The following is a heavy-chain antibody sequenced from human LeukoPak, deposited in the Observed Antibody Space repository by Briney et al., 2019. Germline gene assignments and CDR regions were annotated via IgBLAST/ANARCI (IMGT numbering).Heavy chain of an antibody. CDR1: GYTFTSYD. Sequence: GASVNVSCKASGYTFTSYDINWVRQATGQGLEWMGWMNPNSGNTGYAQKFQGRVTMTRNTSISTAYMELSSLRSEDTAVYYCARRPAAVILAPKYNWFDPWGQGTLVTVSS. CDR2: MNPNSGNT. V-gene: IGHV1-8*01. D-gene: IGHD2-2*01. CDR3: ARRPAAVILAPKYNWFDP. J-gene: IGHJ5*02.